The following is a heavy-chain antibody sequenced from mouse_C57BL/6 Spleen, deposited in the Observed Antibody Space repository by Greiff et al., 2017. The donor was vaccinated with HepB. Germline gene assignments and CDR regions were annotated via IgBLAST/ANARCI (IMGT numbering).Heavy chain of an antibody. CDR2: IDPSDSYT. CDR3: ARSSDYFDY. V-gene: IGHV1-50*01. CDR1: GYTFTSYW. J-gene: IGHJ2*01. Sequence: VKLMESGAELVKPGASVKLSCKASGYTFTSYWMQWVKQRPGQGLEWIGEIDPSDSYTNYNQKFKGKATLTVETSSSTAYMQLSSLTSEDSAVYYCARSSDYFDYWGQGTTLTVSS.